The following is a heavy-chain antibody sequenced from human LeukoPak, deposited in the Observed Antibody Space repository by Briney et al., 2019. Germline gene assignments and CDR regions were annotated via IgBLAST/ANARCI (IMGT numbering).Heavy chain of an antibody. J-gene: IGHJ4*02. CDR2: IKGDSSEK. CDR3: AREAGGSSH. V-gene: IGHV3-7*01. Sequence: GGSLRLSCAASGFTFSNYWMSWVRQAPGKGLEWVANIKGDSSEKYYVDSVKGRFTISRDNAKNSLYLQMNSLRAEDTAVYYCAREAGGSSHWGQGTLVTVSS. CDR1: GFTFSNYW. D-gene: IGHD2-2*01.